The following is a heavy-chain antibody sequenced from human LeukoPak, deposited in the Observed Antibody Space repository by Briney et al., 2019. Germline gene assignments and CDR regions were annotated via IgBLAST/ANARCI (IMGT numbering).Heavy chain of an antibody. D-gene: IGHD2-15*01. CDR2: MNANSGST. V-gene: IGHV1-8*03. CDR3: ARYCSGGNCYSGDAFDI. J-gene: IGHJ3*02. CDR1: GYTLTNYD. Sequence: ASVKVSCKASGYTLTNYDINWVRQATGQGSEWMGWMNANSGSTGYSEKFQGRVTITRNTSISTGYMELSNLTSEDTAVYYCARYCSGGNCYSGDAFDIWGQGTRVTVSS.